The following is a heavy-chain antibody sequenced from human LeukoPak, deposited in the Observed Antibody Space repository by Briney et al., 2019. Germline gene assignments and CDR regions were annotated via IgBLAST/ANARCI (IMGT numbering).Heavy chain of an antibody. D-gene: IGHD3-10*01. CDR2: ISDDGSNE. CDR3: ATPKGGSGSHRAPLEY. CDR1: GFTFSSYA. V-gene: IGHV3-30-3*01. Sequence: PGRSLRLSCAASGFTFSSYAMHWVRQAPGKGLEWVPIISDDGSNEYYADSVKGRFTISRDNSKNTLYLQMNSLRAEDTAVYYCATPKGGSGSHRAPLEYWGQGTLVTVST. J-gene: IGHJ4*02.